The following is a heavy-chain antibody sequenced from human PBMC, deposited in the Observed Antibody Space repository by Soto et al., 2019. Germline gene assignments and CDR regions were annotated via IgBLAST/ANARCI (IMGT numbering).Heavy chain of an antibody. V-gene: IGHV3-30-3*01. D-gene: IGHD3-22*01. J-gene: IGHJ4*02. CDR3: ARGYDSSGYLPGRY. CDR1: GFTFSSYA. CDR2: ISYDGSNK. Sequence: PGGSLRLSCAASGFTFSSYAMHWVRQAPGKGLEWVAVISYDGSNKYYADSVKGRFTISRDNSKNTLYLQMNSLRAEDTAVYYCARGYDSSGYLPGRYWGQGTLVTVSS.